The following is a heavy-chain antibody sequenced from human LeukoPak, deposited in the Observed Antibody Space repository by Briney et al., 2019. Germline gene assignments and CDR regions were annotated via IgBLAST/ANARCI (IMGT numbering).Heavy chain of an antibody. V-gene: IGHV3-7*01. CDR1: GFTFSSYG. CDR2: IKQDGSEK. Sequence: VGSLRLSCAASGFTFSSYGMSWVRQAPGKGLGWVANIKQDGSEKYYVDSVKGRFTISRDNAKKSLYLQMNSLRAEDTAVYYCARDLPDTAMVDWGQGTLVTASS. CDR3: ARDLPDTAMVD. J-gene: IGHJ4*02. D-gene: IGHD5-18*01.